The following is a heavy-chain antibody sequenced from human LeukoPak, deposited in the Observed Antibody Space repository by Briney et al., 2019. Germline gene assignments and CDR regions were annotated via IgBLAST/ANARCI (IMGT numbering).Heavy chain of an antibody. V-gene: IGHV3-23*01. Sequence: GGSLRLSCAASGFTFNNYGMSWVRQAPGKGLEWVSAISTNGGRTYYADSVKGRFTISRDNSKTTLYLQMNSLRAEDTAVYYCAKSPLPNYYYDSSGYLYYFDYWGQGTLVTVSS. D-gene: IGHD3-22*01. CDR2: ISTNGGRT. J-gene: IGHJ4*02. CDR1: GFTFNNYG. CDR3: AKSPLPNYYYDSSGYLYYFDY.